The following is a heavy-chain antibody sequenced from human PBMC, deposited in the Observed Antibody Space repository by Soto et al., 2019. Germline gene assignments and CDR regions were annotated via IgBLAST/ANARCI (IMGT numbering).Heavy chain of an antibody. CDR2: IYWDDDK. CDR3: AHRSGSSGWSH. V-gene: IGHV2-5*02. D-gene: IGHD6-19*01. J-gene: IGHJ4*02. Sequence: QITLKESGPTLVKPTQTLTLTCTFSGFSLSTSGVGVGWIRQPPGKALEWLALIYWDDDKRYSPSLKSRLTITKXTSXXQXXLTXTNMDPVDTATYYCAHRSGSSGWSHWGQGTLVTVSS. CDR1: GFSLSTSGVG.